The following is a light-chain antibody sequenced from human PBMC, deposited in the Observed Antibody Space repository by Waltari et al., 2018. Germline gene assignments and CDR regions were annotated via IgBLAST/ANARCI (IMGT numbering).Light chain of an antibody. CDR2: DAS. CDR3: HQRSNWPLT. CDR1: QIVDTY. Sequence: EIVLPQSPATLSLSPGERATLSCRASQIVDTYLAWYQHKPGQVPRLLIYDASNRSTGIPARFSGSGSGADFTLIISSLEPEDFAVYYCHQRSNWPLTFGGGTKVEIK. J-gene: IGKJ4*01. V-gene: IGKV3-11*01.